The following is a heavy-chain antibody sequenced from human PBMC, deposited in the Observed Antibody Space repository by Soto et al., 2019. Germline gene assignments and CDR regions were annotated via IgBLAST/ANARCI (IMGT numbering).Heavy chain of an antibody. V-gene: IGHV4-39*01. Sequence: PSETLCLTCTVAGGPIISSSYYWGRISQPPGKGLEWIGNIYYSGNTYYNPSLKSRVTISVDTSENQFSLKLSSVTAADTAVYYCASGRVGTTSFAFDIWGQGTMVTVSS. CDR1: GGPIISSSYY. CDR2: IYYSGNT. CDR3: ASGRVGTTSFAFDI. D-gene: IGHD2-21*02. J-gene: IGHJ3*02.